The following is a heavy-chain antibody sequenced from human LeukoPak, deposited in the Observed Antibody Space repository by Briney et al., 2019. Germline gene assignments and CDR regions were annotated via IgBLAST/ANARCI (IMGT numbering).Heavy chain of an antibody. D-gene: IGHD6-13*01. Sequence: PGGSLRLSCAASGFTFSSYGMHWVRQAPGKGLEWVAFIRYDGSNKYYADSVKGRFTISRDNSKNTLYLQMNSLRAEDTAVYYCTTGLAAARIPQSDYWGQGTLVTVSS. CDR1: GFTFSSYG. CDR3: TTGLAAARIPQSDY. V-gene: IGHV3-30*02. CDR2: IRYDGSNK. J-gene: IGHJ4*02.